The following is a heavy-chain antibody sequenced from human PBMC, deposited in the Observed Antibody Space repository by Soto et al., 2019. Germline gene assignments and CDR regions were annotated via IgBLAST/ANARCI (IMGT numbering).Heavy chain of an antibody. J-gene: IGHJ4*02. CDR2: ISYDGSNK. D-gene: IGHD4-17*01. V-gene: IGHV3-30*18. Sequence: QVQLVESGGGVVQPGRSLRLSCAASGFTFSSYGMHWVRQAPGKGLEWVAVISYDGSNKYYADSVKGRFTISRDNSKNTLYLQINSLRAEDTAVYYCAKDAIAGGDYLDYWGQGTLVTVSS. CDR3: AKDAIAGGDYLDY. CDR1: GFTFSSYG.